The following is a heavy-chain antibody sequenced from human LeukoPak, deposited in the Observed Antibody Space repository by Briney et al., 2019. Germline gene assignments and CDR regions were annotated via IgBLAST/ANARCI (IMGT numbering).Heavy chain of an antibody. CDR2: IWYDGGNK. CDR3: ARDGHCSGGSCYYDAFDV. D-gene: IGHD2-15*01. J-gene: IGHJ3*01. Sequence: PGGSLRLSCAAAGITFSSYGMHWVRQAPGKGLEWVAVIWYDGGNKYYADSVRGRFTISRDNSKNTLYLQMNSLRAEDTAVYYCARDGHCSGGSCYYDAFDVCGQGTMVTVSS. CDR1: GITFSSYG. V-gene: IGHV3-33*01.